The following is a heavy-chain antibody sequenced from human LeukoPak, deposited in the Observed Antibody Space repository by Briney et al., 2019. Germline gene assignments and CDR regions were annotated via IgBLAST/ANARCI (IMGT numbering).Heavy chain of an antibody. CDR1: GFTFSSYG. J-gene: IGHJ6*03. CDR2: IRYDGSNK. CDR3: AREASSSRRGYYYYYMDV. V-gene: IGHV3-30*02. D-gene: IGHD3-16*01. Sequence: GGSLRLSCAASGFTFSSYGMHWVRQAPGKGLEWVAFIRYDGSNKYYADSVKGRFTISRDNSKNTLYLQMNSLRAEDTAVYYCAREASSSRRGYYYYYMDVWGKGTTVTVSS.